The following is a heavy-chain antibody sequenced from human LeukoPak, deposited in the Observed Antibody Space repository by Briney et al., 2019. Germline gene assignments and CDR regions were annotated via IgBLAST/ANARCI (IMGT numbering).Heavy chain of an antibody. CDR1: GYTFTSYD. V-gene: IGHV1-8*01. CDR3: ARDGSKRYYYDSSGLSTPFDY. CDR2: MNPNSGNT. J-gene: IGHJ4*02. Sequence: GASVKVSCKASGYTFTSYDINWVRQATGQGLEWMGWMNPNSGNTGYAQKFQGRVTMTRNTSISTAYMELRSLRSDDTAVYYCARDGSKRYYYDSSGLSTPFDYWGQGTLVTVS. D-gene: IGHD3-22*01.